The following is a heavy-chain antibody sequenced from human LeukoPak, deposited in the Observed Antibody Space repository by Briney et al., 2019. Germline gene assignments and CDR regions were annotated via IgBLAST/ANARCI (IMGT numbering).Heavy chain of an antibody. CDR2: IYYSGST. Sequence: SETLSLTCTVSGGSISSYYWSWIRQPPGKGLEWIGYIYYSGSTNYNPSPKSRVTISVDTSKNQFSLKLSSVTAADTAVYYCARGSMIGWFDPWGQGTLVTVSS. D-gene: IGHD3-22*01. CDR3: ARGSMIGWFDP. CDR1: GGSISSYY. J-gene: IGHJ5*02. V-gene: IGHV4-59*12.